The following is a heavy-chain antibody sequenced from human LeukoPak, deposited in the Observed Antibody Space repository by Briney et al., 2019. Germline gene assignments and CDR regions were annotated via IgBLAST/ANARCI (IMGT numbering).Heavy chain of an antibody. CDR1: GFTLISYW. J-gene: IGHJ4*02. CDR2: IKQDGSEK. Sequence: GGSLRLSCTAPGFTLISYWMSWVRQAPGKGLEWVANIKQDGSEKYYVDSVKGRFTISRDNAKNSLYLQMNSLRAEDTAVYYCASDREYYYGSGSFDYWGQGTLVTVSS. CDR3: ASDREYYYGSGSFDY. D-gene: IGHD3-10*01. V-gene: IGHV3-7*04.